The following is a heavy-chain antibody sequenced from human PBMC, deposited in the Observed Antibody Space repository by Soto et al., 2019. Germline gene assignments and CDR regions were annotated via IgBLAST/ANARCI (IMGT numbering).Heavy chain of an antibody. Sequence: ASVKVSCKASGGTFSSYAISWVRQAPGQGLEWMGGIIPIFGTANYAQKFQGRVTITADESTSTAYMELSSLRSEDTAVYYCARTEPPSLTVTTSWFDPWGQGTLVTVSS. CDR1: GGTFSSYA. CDR3: ARTEPPSLTVTTSWFDP. J-gene: IGHJ5*02. D-gene: IGHD4-4*01. CDR2: IIPIFGTA. V-gene: IGHV1-69*13.